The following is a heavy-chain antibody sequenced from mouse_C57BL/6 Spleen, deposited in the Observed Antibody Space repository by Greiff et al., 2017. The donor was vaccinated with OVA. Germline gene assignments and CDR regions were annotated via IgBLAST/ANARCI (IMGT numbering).Heavy chain of an antibody. V-gene: IGHV5-9-1*02. D-gene: IGHD1-1*01. CDR3: TRGGYYGSSYGGFDY. CDR2: ISSGGDYI. Sequence: EVKLVESGAGLVKPGGSLKLSCAASGFTFSSYAMSWVRQTPEKRLECVAYISSGGDYIYYADTVKGRFTISRDNARNTLYLQMSSLKSEDTAMYYCTRGGYYGSSYGGFDYWGQGTTLTVSS. J-gene: IGHJ2*01. CDR1: GFTFSSYA.